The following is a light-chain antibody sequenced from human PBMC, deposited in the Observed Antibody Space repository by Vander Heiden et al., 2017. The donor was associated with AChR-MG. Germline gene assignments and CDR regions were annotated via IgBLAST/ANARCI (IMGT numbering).Light chain of an antibody. CDR3: QSADSSGTWV. V-gene: IGLV3-25*03. Sequence: SYELPQPPSVSVSPGQTARTTCSWDALPKQDAYGYQQKPGEASVLVIYKESERPSGMTEGFSGSSSGTTVTLTISGVQEEDEADYYCQSADSSGTWVFGGGTKLTVL. J-gene: IGLJ3*02. CDR2: KES. CDR1: ALPKQD.